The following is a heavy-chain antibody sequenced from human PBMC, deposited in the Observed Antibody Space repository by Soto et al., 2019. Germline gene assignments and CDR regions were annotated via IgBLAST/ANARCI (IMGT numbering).Heavy chain of an antibody. V-gene: IGHV3-48*01. CDR1: GFTFSSYS. J-gene: IGHJ6*03. CDR2: ISSSSSTI. Sequence: EVQLVESGGGLVQPGGSLRLSCAASGFTFSSYSMNWVRQAPGKGLEWVSYISSSSSTIYYADSVKGRFTISRDNAKNSLYLQMNSLRAEDTAVYYCARDFKYSNYSMDYYYYYMDVWGKGTTVTVSS. CDR3: ARDFKYSNYSMDYYYYYMDV. D-gene: IGHD4-4*01.